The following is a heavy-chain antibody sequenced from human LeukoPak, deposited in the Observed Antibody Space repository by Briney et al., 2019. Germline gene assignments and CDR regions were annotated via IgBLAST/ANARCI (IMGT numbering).Heavy chain of an antibody. CDR1: GGSVSSGSYY. Sequence: RPSETLSLTCTVSGGSVSSGSYYWSWLRQPSGKGLEWIGYIYYSGSTNYNPSLKSRVTISVDTSKNQFSLKLSSVTAADTAVYYCARDLGDDFDYWGQGTLVTVSS. CDR2: IYYSGST. J-gene: IGHJ4*02. V-gene: IGHV4-61*01. CDR3: ARDLGDDFDY.